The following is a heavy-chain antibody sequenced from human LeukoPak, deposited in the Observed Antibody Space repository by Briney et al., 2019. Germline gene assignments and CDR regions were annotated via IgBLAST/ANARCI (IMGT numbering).Heavy chain of an antibody. V-gene: IGHV4-39*01. CDR3: ARFREHLRRMRGHVEYYFDH. CDR2: IYYSGST. CDR1: GGSISSSSYY. Sequence: SETLSLTCTVSGGSISSSSYYWGWIRQPPGKGLEWIGSIYYSGSTFYTPSLKSRVTISVDTSKNQFSLKLSSVTAAGTAVYYCARFREHLRRMRGHVEYYFDHWGQGTLVTVSS. D-gene: IGHD1-1*01. J-gene: IGHJ4*02.